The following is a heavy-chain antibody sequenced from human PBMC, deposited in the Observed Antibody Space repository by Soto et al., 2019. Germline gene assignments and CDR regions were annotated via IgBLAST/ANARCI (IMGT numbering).Heavy chain of an antibody. V-gene: IGHV3-9*01. Sequence: PGGSLRLSCAASGFIFDDYAMHWVRQAPGKGLEWVSGISWNSGSIDYADSVKGRFTISRDNAKNSLYLQMNSLRAEDTALYYCVKDMGSRSSSSAGLDSWGQGGLVTVSS. CDR1: GFIFDDYA. CDR3: VKDMGSRSSSSAGLDS. CDR2: ISWNSGSI. D-gene: IGHD6-6*01. J-gene: IGHJ4*02.